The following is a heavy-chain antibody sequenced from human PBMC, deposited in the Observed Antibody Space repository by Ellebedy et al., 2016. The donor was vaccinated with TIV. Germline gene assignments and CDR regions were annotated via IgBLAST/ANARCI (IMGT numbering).Heavy chain of an antibody. CDR3: ARGYGSGSVGY. J-gene: IGHJ4*02. D-gene: IGHD3-10*01. Sequence: SETLSLXXTVSGGSISSGDYYWSWIRQPPGKGLEWIGYIYYSGSTYYNPSLKSRVTISVDTSKNQFSLKLSSVTAADTAVYYCARGYGSGSVGYWGQGTLVTVSS. CDR2: IYYSGST. V-gene: IGHV4-30-4*01. CDR1: GGSISSGDYY.